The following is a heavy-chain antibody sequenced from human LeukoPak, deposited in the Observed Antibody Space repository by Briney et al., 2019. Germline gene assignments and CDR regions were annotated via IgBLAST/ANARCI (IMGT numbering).Heavy chain of an antibody. CDR1: GFTFSTYW. Sequence: SGGSLRLSCAASGFTFSTYWMSWVRQAPGKGLEWVASINHNGNVNYYVDSVKGRFTIPRDNAKNSLYLQMSNLRAEDTAVYFCARGGGLDVWGQGATVTVSS. J-gene: IGHJ6*02. CDR3: ARGGGLDV. D-gene: IGHD3-16*01. V-gene: IGHV3-7*03. CDR2: INHNGNVN.